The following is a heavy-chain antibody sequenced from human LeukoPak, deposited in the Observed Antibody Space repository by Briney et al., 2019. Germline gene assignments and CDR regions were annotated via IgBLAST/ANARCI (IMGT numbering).Heavy chain of an antibody. J-gene: IGHJ4*02. CDR2: IYSGGST. Sequence: PGGSLRLSCAASGFTVSSNYMSWVRQAPGKGLEWVSIIYSGGSTYYADSVKGRFTISRDNSKNTLYLQVNSLRAEDTAVYYCARDADYGGNSLGYFGYWGQGTLVTVSS. CDR3: ARDADYGGNSLGYFGY. V-gene: IGHV3-53*01. CDR1: GFTVSSNY. D-gene: IGHD4-23*01.